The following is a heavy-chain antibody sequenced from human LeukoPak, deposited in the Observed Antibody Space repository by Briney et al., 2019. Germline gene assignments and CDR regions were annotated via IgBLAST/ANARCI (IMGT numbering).Heavy chain of an antibody. CDR3: ARALYSSPSFDY. Sequence: TGGSLRLSCAASGFTFSSYSMNWVRQAPGKGLEWVSSISSSSSYIYYADSVKGRFTISRDNAKNSLYLQMNSLRAEDTAVYYCARALYSSPSFDYWGQGTLVTVSS. V-gene: IGHV3-21*01. CDR1: GFTFSSYS. CDR2: ISSSSSYI. J-gene: IGHJ4*02. D-gene: IGHD6-6*01.